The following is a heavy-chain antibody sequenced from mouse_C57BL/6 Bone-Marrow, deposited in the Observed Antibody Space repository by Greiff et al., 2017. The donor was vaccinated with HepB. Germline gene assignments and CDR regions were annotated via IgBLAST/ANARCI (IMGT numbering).Heavy chain of an antibody. Sequence: QVQLQQSGAELARPGASVKLSCKASGYTFTSYGISWVKQRTGQGLEWIGEIYPRSGNTYYNEKLKGKATLTADKSSSTAYMELRSLTSEYSAVYFCALYYYGSSYRYFDFWVTGTTVTVSS. CDR2: IYPRSGNT. CDR3: ALYYYGSSYRYFDF. J-gene: IGHJ1*03. V-gene: IGHV1-81*01. CDR1: GYTFTSYG. D-gene: IGHD1-1*01.